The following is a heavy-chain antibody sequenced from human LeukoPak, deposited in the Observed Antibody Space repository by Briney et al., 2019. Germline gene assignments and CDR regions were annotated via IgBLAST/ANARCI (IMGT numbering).Heavy chain of an antibody. Sequence: ASVKVSCKASGGTFSSYAISWVRQAPGQGLEWMGGIIPIFGTANYAQKFQGRVTITADKSTSTAYMELSSLRSEDTAAYYCARVAYCGGDCYSGDYWGQGTLVTVSS. V-gene: IGHV1-69*06. CDR1: GGTFSSYA. J-gene: IGHJ4*02. CDR3: ARVAYCGGDCYSGDY. D-gene: IGHD2-21*02. CDR2: IIPIFGTA.